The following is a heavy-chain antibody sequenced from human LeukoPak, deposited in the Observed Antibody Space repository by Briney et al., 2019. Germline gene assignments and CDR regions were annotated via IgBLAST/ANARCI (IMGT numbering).Heavy chain of an antibody. CDR3: ARGYRTSYYGWGSYNDFDY. CDR2: MNPNSGNT. Sequence: ASVKVSCKASGYTFTSYDINWVRQATGQGLEWMGWMNPNSGNTGYAQKFQGRVTMTRNTSISTAYMELSSLRSEDTAVYYCARGYRTSYYGWGSYNDFDYWGQGTLVTVSS. CDR1: GYTFTSYD. V-gene: IGHV1-8*01. D-gene: IGHD3-10*01. J-gene: IGHJ4*02.